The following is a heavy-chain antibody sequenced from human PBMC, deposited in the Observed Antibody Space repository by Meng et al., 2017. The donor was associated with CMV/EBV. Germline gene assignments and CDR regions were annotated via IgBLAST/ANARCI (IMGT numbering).Heavy chain of an antibody. V-gene: IGHV1-46*02. CDR3: ARESGSVGDY. CDR2: INPSGGST. D-gene: IGHD1-26*01. CDR1: GYTLNSYY. Sequence: QWRLVKSGAELKRPGASVKVSCKASGYTLNSYYMHWVRQAPGQGLEWMGIINPSGGSTSYAQKFQGRVTMTRDTSTSTVYMELSSLRSEDTAVYYCARESGSVGDYWGQGTLVTVSS. J-gene: IGHJ4*02.